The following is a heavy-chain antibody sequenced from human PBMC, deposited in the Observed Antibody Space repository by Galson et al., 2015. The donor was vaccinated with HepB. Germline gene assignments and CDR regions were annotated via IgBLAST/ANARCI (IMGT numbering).Heavy chain of an antibody. CDR1: GFTFSSYA. J-gene: IGHJ4*02. Sequence: SLRLSCAASGFTFSSYAMHWVRQAPGKGLEWVAVISYDGSNKYYADSVKGRFTISRDNSKNTLYLQMNSLRAEDTAVYYCARETGYSSGWYDFDYWGQGTLVTVSS. V-gene: IGHV3-30*04. D-gene: IGHD6-19*01. CDR2: ISYDGSNK. CDR3: ARETGYSSGWYDFDY.